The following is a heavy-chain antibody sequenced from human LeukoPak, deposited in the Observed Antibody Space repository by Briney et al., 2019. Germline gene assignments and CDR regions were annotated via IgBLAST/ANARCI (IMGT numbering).Heavy chain of an antibody. CDR1: GFTFSSYG. Sequence: PGRSLRLSCAASGFTFSSYGTNWVRQAPGKGLEWVSSISSSSSYIYYADSVKGRFTISRDNAKNSLYLQMNSLRAEDTAVYYCARGATTELYWGQGTLVTVSS. CDR3: ARGATTELY. J-gene: IGHJ4*02. V-gene: IGHV3-21*01. D-gene: IGHD1-26*01. CDR2: ISSSSSYI.